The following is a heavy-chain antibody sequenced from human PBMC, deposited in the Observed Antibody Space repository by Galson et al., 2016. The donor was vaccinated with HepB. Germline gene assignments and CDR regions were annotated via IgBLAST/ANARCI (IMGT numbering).Heavy chain of an antibody. CDR2: INPGDSDT. CDR1: GYSFTNYW. D-gene: IGHD4-17*01. CDR3: ARQYDSGSHWYLDL. Sequence: QSGAEVKKPGESLKISCKGSGYSFTNYWIAWVRQMPGKGLEWMGIINPGDSDTRYSPSFEGQVTFSADRSLRIAYLQWSNLKASDTAMYYCARQYDSGSHWYLDLWGRGTLVTVSS. J-gene: IGHJ2*01. V-gene: IGHV5-51*01.